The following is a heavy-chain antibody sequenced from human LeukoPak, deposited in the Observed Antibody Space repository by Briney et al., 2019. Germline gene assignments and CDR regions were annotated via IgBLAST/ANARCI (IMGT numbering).Heavy chain of an antibody. CDR3: ASDSSGYYYSDAFDI. Sequence: PSETLSLTCTVSGGSISSSSYYWGWIRQPPGKGLEWIGSIYYSGSTYYNPSLKSRVTISVDTSKNQFSLKLSSVTAADTAVYYCASDSSGYYYSDAFDIWGQGTMVTVSS. V-gene: IGHV4-39*07. J-gene: IGHJ3*02. CDR2: IYYSGST. CDR1: GGSISSSSYY. D-gene: IGHD3-22*01.